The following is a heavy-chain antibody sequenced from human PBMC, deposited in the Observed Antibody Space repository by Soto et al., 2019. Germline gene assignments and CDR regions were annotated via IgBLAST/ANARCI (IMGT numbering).Heavy chain of an antibody. CDR2: INHSGST. V-gene: IGHV4-34*01. J-gene: IGHJ4*02. CDR1: GGSFSGYY. CDR3: ASGGESIAARPYYFDY. Sequence: PSETLSLTCAVYGGSFSGYYWSRIRQPPGKGLEWIGEINHSGSTNYNPSLKSRVTISVDTSKNQFSLKLSSVTAADTAVYYCASGGESIAARPYYFDYWGQGTLVTVSS. D-gene: IGHD6-6*01.